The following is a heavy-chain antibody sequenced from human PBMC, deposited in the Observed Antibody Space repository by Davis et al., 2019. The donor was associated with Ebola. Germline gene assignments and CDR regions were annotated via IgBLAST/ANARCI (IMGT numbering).Heavy chain of an antibody. V-gene: IGHV1-18*01. D-gene: IGHD2-2*01. J-gene: IGHJ6*02. CDR3: ARDGENVVVPATGTGMDV. CDR1: GYTFTSYG. CDR2: ISAYNGNT. Sequence: ASVKVSCKASGYTFTSYGISWVRQAPGQGLEWMGWISAYNGNTNYAQKFQGRVTITADESTSTAYMELSSLRSEDTAVYYCARDGENVVVPATGTGMDVWGQGTTVTVSS.